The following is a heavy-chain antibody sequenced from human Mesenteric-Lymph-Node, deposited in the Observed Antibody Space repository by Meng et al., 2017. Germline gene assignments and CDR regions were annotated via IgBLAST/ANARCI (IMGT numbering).Heavy chain of an antibody. CDR3: ARASYGSGSPLGESWFDP. Sequence: QVPVEGAGPGLVKPSLTLSLTCTGSCSSSSSGGYYWSWIRQQPGKGLEWIGYIHDSGSTYYNPSLKSRVTISADTSKNQFSLKLSSVTAADTAVYYCARASYGSGSPLGESWFDPWGQGTLVTVFS. V-gene: IGHV4-31*03. CDR1: CSSSSSGGYY. D-gene: IGHD3-10*01. CDR2: IHDSGST. J-gene: IGHJ5*02.